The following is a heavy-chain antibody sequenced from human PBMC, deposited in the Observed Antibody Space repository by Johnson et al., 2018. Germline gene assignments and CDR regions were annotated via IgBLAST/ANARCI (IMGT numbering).Heavy chain of an antibody. Sequence: VQLVETGGGVVQPGRSLRLSCAASGFTFSTYGMHWVRQAPGKGLEWVAVISYDGSNKYYADFVKGRFTISRDNSKNTLYLQMNSLRAEDTAVIYCAKECDSSGYCTCDIWGQGTMVPVSS. V-gene: IGHV3-30*18. CDR2: ISYDGSNK. D-gene: IGHD3-22*01. CDR3: AKECDSSGYCTCDI. CDR1: GFTFSTYG. J-gene: IGHJ3*02.